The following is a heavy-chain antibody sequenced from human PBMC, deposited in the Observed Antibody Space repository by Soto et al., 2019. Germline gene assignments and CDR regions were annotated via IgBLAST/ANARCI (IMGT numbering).Heavy chain of an antibody. CDR1: GGSISSSSYY. J-gene: IGHJ4*02. D-gene: IGHD3-3*01. CDR3: ASITIFGVVRFSRDY. Sequence: QLQLQESGPGLVKPSETLSLTCTVSGGSISSSSYYWGWIRQPPGTGLEWIGSIYYSGSTYYNPSLKSRVTISVDTSKNQFSLKLSSVTAADTAVYYCASITIFGVVRFSRDYWGQGTLVTVSS. CDR2: IYYSGST. V-gene: IGHV4-39*01.